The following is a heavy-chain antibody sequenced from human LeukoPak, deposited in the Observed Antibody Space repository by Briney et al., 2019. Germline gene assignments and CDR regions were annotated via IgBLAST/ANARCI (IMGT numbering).Heavy chain of an antibody. J-gene: IGHJ3*01. CDR1: GFTFSEYA. CDR2: ISSDGSDK. D-gene: IGHD2-15*01. CDR3: ARDAHYTSSKPGWPFDV. V-gene: IGHV3-30*15. Sequence: GRSLRLSCIASGFTFSEYAMHWVRQAPGSGPEWVAFISSDGSDKYYADSVKGRFTISRDNSKSTLYLQMSSLRPDDTAVFSCARDAHYTSSKPGWPFDVWGQGTVVTVSS.